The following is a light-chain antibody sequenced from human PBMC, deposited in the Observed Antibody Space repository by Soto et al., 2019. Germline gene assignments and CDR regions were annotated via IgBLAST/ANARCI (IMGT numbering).Light chain of an antibody. CDR2: DAS. V-gene: IGKV3-11*01. CDR3: QQHSNWPPVIT. J-gene: IGKJ5*01. Sequence: EIVLTQSPATLSLSPGERATLSCRASQTFSSHLAWYQQKPGQAPRLLIYDASKRATGIPARFSGRGSGTDSTPTTSSPEPQDFAVHYSQQHSNWPPVITFGHGTRLDIK. CDR1: QTFSSH.